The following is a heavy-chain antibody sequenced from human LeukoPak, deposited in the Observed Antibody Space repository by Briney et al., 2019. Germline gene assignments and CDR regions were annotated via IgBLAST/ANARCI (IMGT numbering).Heavy chain of an antibody. CDR1: GFTFSSYW. Sequence: PGGSLRLSCAASGFTFSSYWMHWVRQAPGKGLVWVSRIKTDGSNTNYADPVKGRFTISRDNAKNTLYLQMSSLRTEDTAVYYCVRDFLHLGGWGQGTMVTVSS. CDR2: IKTDGSNT. CDR3: VRDFLHLGG. J-gene: IGHJ3*01. D-gene: IGHD3-16*01. V-gene: IGHV3-74*01.